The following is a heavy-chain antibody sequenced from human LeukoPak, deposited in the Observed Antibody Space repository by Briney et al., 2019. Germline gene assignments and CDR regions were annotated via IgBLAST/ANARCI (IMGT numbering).Heavy chain of an antibody. J-gene: IGHJ4*02. CDR2: IKAKAHGGTI. CDR3: TTDGVGVEGATYDN. D-gene: IGHD1-26*01. CDR1: GFTFSSYA. V-gene: IGHV3-15*01. Sequence: PGGSLRLSCAASGFTFSSYAMSWVRQAPGKGLEWVGRIKAKAHGGTIEYAAPVKGRFTILRDDSKNTLYLQMNSLKTEDTAVYYCTTDGVGVEGATYDNWGQGTLVSVSS.